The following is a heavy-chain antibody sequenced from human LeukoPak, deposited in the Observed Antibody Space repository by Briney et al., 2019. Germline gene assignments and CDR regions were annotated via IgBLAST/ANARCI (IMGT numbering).Heavy chain of an antibody. CDR2: IIPILGIA. V-gene: IGHV1-69*02. CDR3: ARVTYYYDSGEDSWFDP. CDR1: GGTFSSYT. D-gene: IGHD3-22*01. J-gene: IGHJ5*02. Sequence: ASVKVSCKASGGTFSSYTISWVRQAPGQGLEWMGRIIPILGIANYAQKFQGRVTITADKSTSTAYMELSSLRSEDTAVYYCARVTYYYDSGEDSWFDPWGQGTLVTVSS.